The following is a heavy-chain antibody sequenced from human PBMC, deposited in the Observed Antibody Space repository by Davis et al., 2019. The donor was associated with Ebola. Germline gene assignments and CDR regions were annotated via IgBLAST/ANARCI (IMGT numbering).Heavy chain of an antibody. D-gene: IGHD3-22*01. Sequence: ASVKVSCKASGYTFTSYGISWVRQAPGQGLEWMGIINPSGGSTSYAQKFQGRVTMTRDTSTSTVYMELSSLRSEDTAVYYCATVVGWLLDDAFDIWGQGTMVTVSS. CDR3: ATVVGWLLDDAFDI. CDR2: INPSGGST. V-gene: IGHV1-46*03. CDR1: GYTFTSYG. J-gene: IGHJ3*02.